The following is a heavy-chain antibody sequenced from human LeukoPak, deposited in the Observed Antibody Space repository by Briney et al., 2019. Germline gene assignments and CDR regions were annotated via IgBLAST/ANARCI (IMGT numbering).Heavy chain of an antibody. Sequence: VGSLRLSCAAAGHSFSSFAMSWVRQAPGKGLEWVSGISTNGGSTEYAETVKGRFTIARDNSKNTLYVQMSSLRAEDTAVYYCAKSRSAINDAFDMWGQGTMVTVS. D-gene: IGHD2-2*01. J-gene: IGHJ3*02. CDR2: ISTNGGST. CDR1: GHSFSSFA. V-gene: IGHV3-23*01. CDR3: AKSRSAINDAFDM.